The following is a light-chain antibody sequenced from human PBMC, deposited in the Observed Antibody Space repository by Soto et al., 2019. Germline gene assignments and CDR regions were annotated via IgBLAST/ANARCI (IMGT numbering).Light chain of an antibody. J-gene: IGKJ2*01. CDR1: QTITTY. V-gene: IGKV1-39*01. CDR2: AAI. Sequence: DIQMTQSPSSLSASVGDRVTITCRASQTITTYLNWYQHKPGKAPKLLIYAAISLQSGVPSRLSGSGSGTDFTLNISSLQPEDFANYYCQQTYSTPHTFGQGTKVEL. CDR3: QQTYSTPHT.